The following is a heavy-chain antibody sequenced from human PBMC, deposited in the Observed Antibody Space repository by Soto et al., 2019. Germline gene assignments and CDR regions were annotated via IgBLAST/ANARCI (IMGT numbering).Heavy chain of an antibody. CDR2: ISAYNGDT. Sequence: GASVKVSCKASGYSFTSYGISWVRQAPGQGLEWMGWISAYNGDTEYAQKFRGRVTVTTDTATTTAYMELTSLRSDDTAVYFCARDRKYSKYCANDCGHYFDYWVQGTLVTVSS. V-gene: IGHV1-18*04. CDR3: ARDRKYSKYCANDCGHYFDY. D-gene: IGHD2-8*01. J-gene: IGHJ4*02. CDR1: GYSFTSYG.